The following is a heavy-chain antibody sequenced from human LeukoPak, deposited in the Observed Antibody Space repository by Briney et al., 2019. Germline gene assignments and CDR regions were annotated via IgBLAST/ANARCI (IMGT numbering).Heavy chain of an antibody. D-gene: IGHD3-10*01. CDR3: TTVTMVRDYDY. V-gene: IGHV3-15*01. J-gene: IGHJ4*02. CDR2: IKHKRDGETT. Sequence: GGSLRLSCTASGFSFSDDWMSWVRQAPGKGLEWVGRIKHKRDGETTDYAAPVKGRFTISRDDSKNMLYLEMNSLKIEDTAVYYCTTVTMVRDYDYWGQGTLVTVSS. CDR1: GFSFSDDW.